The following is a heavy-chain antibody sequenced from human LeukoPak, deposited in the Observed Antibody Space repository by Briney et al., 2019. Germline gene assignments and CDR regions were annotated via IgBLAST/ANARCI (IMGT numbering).Heavy chain of an antibody. Sequence: GGSLILSCSASGFTFSSSAMSWVRQAPGKGLEWVSAIGTSGDRTFYADSVKGRFTISRDNSKNTLYLQMNSLRAEDTAVYYCARDYGSGIYSFHFDYWGQGTLVTVSS. CDR1: GFTFSSSA. V-gene: IGHV3-23*01. CDR3: ARDYGSGIYSFHFDY. J-gene: IGHJ4*02. D-gene: IGHD3-10*01. CDR2: IGTSGDRT.